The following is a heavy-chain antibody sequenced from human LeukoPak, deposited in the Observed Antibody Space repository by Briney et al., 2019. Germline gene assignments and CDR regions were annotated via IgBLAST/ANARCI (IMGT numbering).Heavy chain of an antibody. D-gene: IGHD6-13*01. CDR2: ISGSGGST. Sequence: GGSLRLSCAASGFTFSSYAMSWVRQAPGKGLEWVSAISGSGGSTYYADSVKGRFTISRDNSKNALYLQMNSLRAEDTAVYYCAKDLGYSSSWYYFDYWGQGTLVTVSS. CDR1: GFTFSSYA. CDR3: AKDLGYSSSWYYFDY. J-gene: IGHJ4*02. V-gene: IGHV3-23*01.